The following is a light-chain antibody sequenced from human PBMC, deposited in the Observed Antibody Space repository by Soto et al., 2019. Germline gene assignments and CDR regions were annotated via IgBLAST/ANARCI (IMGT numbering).Light chain of an antibody. CDR1: RNDVGNYNL. CDR2: EDS. Sequence: QSVLTQPASVSGSPGQSITVSCTGSRNDVGNYNLVSWYQQSPGKAPELLIYEDSKRPSGVSNRFSGSKSGDTASLTISGLQTEDEADYYCCSYTGATTAYVFGTGTKVTVL. J-gene: IGLJ1*01. V-gene: IGLV2-23*01. CDR3: CSYTGATTAYV.